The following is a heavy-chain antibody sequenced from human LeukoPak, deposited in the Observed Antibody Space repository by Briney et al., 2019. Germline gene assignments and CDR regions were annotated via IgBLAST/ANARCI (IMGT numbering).Heavy chain of an antibody. J-gene: IGHJ4*02. Sequence: PGGSLRLSCAASGFTFSSYSMNWDRQATGKGLEWVSSISSSSSYIYYADSVKGRFTISRDNAKNSLYLQMNSLRAEDTAVYYCATPAHYGGNSNPVDYWGQGTLVTVSS. CDR3: ATPAHYGGNSNPVDY. CDR1: GFTFSSYS. D-gene: IGHD4-23*01. CDR2: ISSSSSYI. V-gene: IGHV3-21*01.